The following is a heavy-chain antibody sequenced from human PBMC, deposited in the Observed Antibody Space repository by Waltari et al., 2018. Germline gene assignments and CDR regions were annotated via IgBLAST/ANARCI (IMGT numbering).Heavy chain of an antibody. CDR2: FDPEDGET. D-gene: IGHD3-16*01. CDR3: ATDPLPRYDYVWGSSTYYFDY. V-gene: IGHV1-24*01. CDR1: GYTLTEFT. J-gene: IGHJ4*02. Sequence: QVQLVQSGAEVKKPGASVKVSCKVSGYTLTEFTMHWVRQAPGKGLEGMGGFDPEDGETIYAQKFQGRVTMTEDTSTDTAYMELSSLRSEDTAVYYCATDPLPRYDYVWGSSTYYFDYWGQGTLVTVSS.